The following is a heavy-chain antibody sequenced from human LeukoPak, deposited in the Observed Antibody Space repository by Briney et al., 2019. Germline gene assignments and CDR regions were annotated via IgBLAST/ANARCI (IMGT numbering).Heavy chain of an antibody. V-gene: IGHV3-48*01. J-gene: IGHJ4*02. CDR2: ISSSDTSTI. Sequence: GGSLRLSCGASGFTFSSYSMNWVRQAPGKGLEWVSFISSSDTSTIYYADSVKGRFTISRDNSKNTLYLQMNSLRAEDTAVYYCARGYCSGGSCSKFDYWGQGTLVTVSS. CDR3: ARGYCSGGSCSKFDY. CDR1: GFTFSSYS. D-gene: IGHD2-15*01.